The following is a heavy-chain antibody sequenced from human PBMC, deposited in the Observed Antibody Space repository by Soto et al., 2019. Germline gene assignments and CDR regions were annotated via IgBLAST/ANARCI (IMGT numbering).Heavy chain of an antibody. D-gene: IGHD3-16*02. CDR1: GVSVGSSNYY. CDR3: ATAKYFDYIRGTYRYDPFFDY. J-gene: IGHJ4*02. Sequence: SETLSLTCTVSGVSVGSSNYYWSWIRQPPGKALEWIGYLYYTGTTDYSPSLKSRVAISVDTSNNQFSLRLSSVTAADTAVYYCATAKYFDYIRGTYRYDPFFDYWGQGILVTVSS. CDR2: LYYTGTT. V-gene: IGHV4-61*01.